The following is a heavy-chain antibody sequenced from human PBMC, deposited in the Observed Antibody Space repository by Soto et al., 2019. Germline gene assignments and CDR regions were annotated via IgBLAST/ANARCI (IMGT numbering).Heavy chain of an antibody. Sequence: EVQLLESGGGLVQPGGSLRLSCAASGFTFSSYAMSWVRQAPGKGLEWVSAISGSGGSTYYADSVKGRFTISRDNSKNTLYLQMNSLRAEDTAVYYCAKGALKDIVVVVDETGGIDYWGQGTLVTVSS. V-gene: IGHV3-23*01. CDR1: GFTFSSYA. D-gene: IGHD2-15*01. J-gene: IGHJ4*02. CDR3: AKGALKDIVVVVDETGGIDY. CDR2: ISGSGGST.